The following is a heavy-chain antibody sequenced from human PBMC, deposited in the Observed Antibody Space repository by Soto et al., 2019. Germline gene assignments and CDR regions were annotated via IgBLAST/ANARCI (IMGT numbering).Heavy chain of an antibody. CDR3: ARDFYGGYTYGPGDY. Sequence: LRLSCAASGFMFSAYWMSWVRQAPRKGLEWVANIHGDGGKIYYVDSVKGRFTISRDNAKRSLYLQMNSLRAEDTAVYYCARDFYGGYTYGPGDYWGQGALVTVSS. D-gene: IGHD5-18*01. CDR2: IHGDGGKI. J-gene: IGHJ4*02. CDR1: GFMFSAYW. V-gene: IGHV3-7*01.